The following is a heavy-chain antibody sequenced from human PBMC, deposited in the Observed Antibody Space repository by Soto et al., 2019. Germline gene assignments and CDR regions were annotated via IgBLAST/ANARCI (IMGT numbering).Heavy chain of an antibody. D-gene: IGHD3-22*01. J-gene: IGHJ4*02. Sequence: ASVKVPCKVSGYTLTELSMHWVRQAPGKGLEWMGGFDPEDGETIYAQKFQGRVTMTEDTSTDTAYMELSSLRSEDTAVYYCAARSSLNYYDSSGYSSTFDYWGQGTLVTVSS. CDR3: AARSSLNYYDSSGYSSTFDY. CDR2: FDPEDGET. V-gene: IGHV1-24*01. CDR1: GYTLTELS.